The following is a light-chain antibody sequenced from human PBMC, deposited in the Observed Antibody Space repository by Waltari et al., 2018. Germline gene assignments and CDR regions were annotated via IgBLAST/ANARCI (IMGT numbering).Light chain of an antibody. Sequence: QSALPQPASVSGSPGQSITISCSGASTDIGGYDLVSWYQHHPCEAPKLMIFEVTQRPSGVSDRFAGSRSGNTAFLTISGLHTEDESDYYCSSYAGNEVVFGGGTTLTVL. CDR2: EVT. CDR3: SSYAGNEVV. J-gene: IGLJ3*02. V-gene: IGLV2-23*02. CDR1: STDIGGYDL.